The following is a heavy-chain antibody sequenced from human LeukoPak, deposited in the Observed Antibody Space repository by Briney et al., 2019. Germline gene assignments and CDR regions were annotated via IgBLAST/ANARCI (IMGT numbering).Heavy chain of an antibody. Sequence: GGSLRLSCAASGFTVSSKYMSWVRQAPGKGLEWVSYISSSSSTIFYADSVKGRFTVSRDNAKRSLYLQLNSLRDEDTALYYCVRYLLYCSGNYQNAGGCFDNWGQGTLVTVSS. CDR1: GFTVSSKY. J-gene: IGHJ4*02. CDR3: VRYLLYCSGNYQNAGGCFDN. V-gene: IGHV3-48*02. CDR2: ISSSSSTI. D-gene: IGHD3-10*01.